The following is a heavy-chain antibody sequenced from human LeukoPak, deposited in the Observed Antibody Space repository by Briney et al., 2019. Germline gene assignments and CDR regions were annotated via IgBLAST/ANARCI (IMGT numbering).Heavy chain of an antibody. V-gene: IGHV3-30-3*01. Sequence: GGSLRLSCAASGFTFSSYAMHWVRQAPGKGLEWVAVISYDGSNKYYADSVKGRFTISRDNSKNTLYLQMNSLRAEDTAVYYCADDYYDSSGHGGYWGQGTLVTVSS. D-gene: IGHD3-22*01. CDR3: ADDYYDSSGHGGY. CDR2: ISYDGSNK. J-gene: IGHJ4*02. CDR1: GFTFSSYA.